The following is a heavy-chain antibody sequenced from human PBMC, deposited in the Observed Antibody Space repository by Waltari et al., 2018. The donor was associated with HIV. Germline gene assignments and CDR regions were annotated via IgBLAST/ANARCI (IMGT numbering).Heavy chain of an antibody. J-gene: IGHJ4*02. CDR3: ARVHYSDSSGYERKFDC. Sequence: ELQLVESGGGLVKPGGRPRLSCADSGFTFSHSSMFWVRVAPGRGLDCLAAISSSDTCLYYGDSVGGRFTISRDNTKKSLYLQLNSLRDEDTAVYYCARVHYSDSSGYERKFDCWGQGTLVTVSS. V-gene: IGHV3-21*01. CDR2: ISSSDTCL. CDR1: GFTFSHSS. D-gene: IGHD3-22*01.